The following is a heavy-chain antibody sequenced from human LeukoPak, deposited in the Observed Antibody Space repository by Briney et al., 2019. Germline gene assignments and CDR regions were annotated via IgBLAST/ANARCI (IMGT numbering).Heavy chain of an antibody. V-gene: IGHV4-31*03. Sequence: PSQTLSLTCTVSGAYISDDYYYRSWIRQPPGKGLEWIGSIYVTENTYYNPSLKSRLTISVDTSKNQFSLRMNSVTAADTAVYYCARVFLGYCASTCSALHFDPWGQGTLVTVSS. CDR3: ARVFLGYCASTCSALHFDP. CDR1: GAYISDDYYY. J-gene: IGHJ5*02. CDR2: IYVTENT. D-gene: IGHD2-8*01.